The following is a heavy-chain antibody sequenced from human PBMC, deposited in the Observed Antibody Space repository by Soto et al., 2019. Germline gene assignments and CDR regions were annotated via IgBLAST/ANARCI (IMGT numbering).Heavy chain of an antibody. J-gene: IGHJ4*02. Sequence: EVQLVESGGGLVQPGRSLRLSCAASGFTFDDYAMHWVRQAPGKGLEWVSGISWNGGSIGFADSVKGRFTISRDNAKNSLFLKMNSGRGGDAVLFYLAKAGGYVSGGGFDSGGQGTLVTVPS. CDR1: GFTFDDYA. V-gene: IGHV3-9*01. CDR3: AKAGGYVSGGGFDS. CDR2: ISWNGGSI. D-gene: IGHD3-10*01.